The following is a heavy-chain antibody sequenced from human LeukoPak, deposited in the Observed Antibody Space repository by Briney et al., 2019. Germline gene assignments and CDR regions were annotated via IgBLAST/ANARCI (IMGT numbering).Heavy chain of an antibody. CDR3: ARDERGYTYGLYYFYY. V-gene: IGHV1-2*02. CDR1: GYTFTGYH. J-gene: IGHJ4*02. Sequence: ASVKVSCKASGYTFTGYHMHWVRQAPGQGVEWMGWINPNSGVSNYAQKFQGRVTMTRDTSISTAYLEVTRLRSDDTAVYYCARDERGYTYGLYYFYYWGQGTLVTVSS. D-gene: IGHD5-18*01. CDR2: INPNSGVS.